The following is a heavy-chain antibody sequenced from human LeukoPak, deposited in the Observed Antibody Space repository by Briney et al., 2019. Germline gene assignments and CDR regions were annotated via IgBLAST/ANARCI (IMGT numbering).Heavy chain of an antibody. V-gene: IGHV4-34*01. Sequence: SETLSLTCAVYGGSPSGDYWSWIRQPPGRGLEWIGEINDSGSTNYNPSLKSRVTVSVDTSKNQFSLKMNSVTAADTAVFYCARRVGRGRYYFDCWGQEPWSPSPQ. J-gene: IGHJ4*01. CDR2: INDSGST. CDR1: GGSPSGDY. CDR3: ARRVGRGRYYFDC. D-gene: IGHD3-16*01.